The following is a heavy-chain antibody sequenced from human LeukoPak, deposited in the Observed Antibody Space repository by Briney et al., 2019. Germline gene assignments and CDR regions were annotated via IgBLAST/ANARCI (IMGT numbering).Heavy chain of an antibody. CDR2: ISAYNGNI. CDR1: GYTFTSYG. V-gene: IGHV1-18*01. J-gene: IGHJ4*02. Sequence: ASVKVSCKASGYTFTSYGISWVRQAPGQGLEWMGWISAYNGNINYAQKLQGRVTMTTDTSTSTAYMELRSLRSDDTAVYYCAREIDFEDYYGSGSPPGGDYWGQGTLVTVSS. CDR3: AREIDFEDYYGSGSPPGGDY. D-gene: IGHD3-10*01.